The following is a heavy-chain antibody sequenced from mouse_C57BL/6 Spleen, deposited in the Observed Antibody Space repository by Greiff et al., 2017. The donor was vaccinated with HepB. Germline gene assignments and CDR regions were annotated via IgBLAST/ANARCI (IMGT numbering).Heavy chain of an antibody. J-gene: IGHJ4*01. CDR1: GYTFTSYW. D-gene: IGHD2-2*01. CDR3: ARDGYDGGLYAMDY. CDR2: IDPSDSYT. Sequence: QVQLQQPGAELVMPGASVKLSCKASGYTFTSYWMHWVKQRPGQGLEWIGEIDPSDSYTNYNQKLQGKSTLTVDKSSSTAYMQLSSLTSEDSAVYYCARDGYDGGLYAMDYWGQGTSVTVSS. V-gene: IGHV1-69*01.